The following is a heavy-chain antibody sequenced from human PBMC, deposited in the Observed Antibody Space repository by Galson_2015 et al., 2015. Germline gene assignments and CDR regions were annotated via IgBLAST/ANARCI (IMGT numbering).Heavy chain of an antibody. CDR1: GFTFKDSV. CDR3: TSSWSGHAQH. CDR2: IRKKGNSNAT. D-gene: IGHD2-8*01. V-gene: IGHV3-73*01. Sequence: SLRLSCAASGFTFKDSVIHWVRQASGKGLEWVARIRKKGNSNATLYAASVKGRFTISRDDSKNTAFLEMNSLKTDDTAEYYCTSSWSGHAQHWGQGTLVTVSS. J-gene: IGHJ4*02.